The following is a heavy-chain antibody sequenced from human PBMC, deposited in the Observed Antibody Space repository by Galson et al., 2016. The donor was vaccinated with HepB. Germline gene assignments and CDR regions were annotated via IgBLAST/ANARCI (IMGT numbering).Heavy chain of an antibody. D-gene: IGHD2-21*01. CDR2: IDPGDSYT. V-gene: IGHV5-10-1*01. CDR3: ARHWGGFYWYFDL. CDR1: GYRITDHW. J-gene: IGHJ2*01. Sequence: QSGAEVKKPGESLRISCKGSGYRITDHWISWVRHMPGKGLEWVGRIDPGDSYTQYSPSFQGHVTISADKSISTAYLQWSRLEASDNAMYYCARHWGGFYWYFDLWGRGTLVTVSS.